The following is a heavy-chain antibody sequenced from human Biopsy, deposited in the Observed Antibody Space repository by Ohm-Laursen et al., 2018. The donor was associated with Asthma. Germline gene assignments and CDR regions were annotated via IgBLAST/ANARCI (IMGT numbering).Heavy chain of an antibody. J-gene: IGHJ4*02. Sequence: SETLSLTCPVSGGSITSSSYYWGWIRQPPGKGMEWIGSMYHSGSPYYHPPLKSRATISVDTSKNQLSLKMSSVTAADTAVYFCVRHQYSSSWSTFDYWGQGALVTVSS. CDR2: MYHSGSP. V-gene: IGHV4-39*01. D-gene: IGHD3-22*01. CDR1: GGSITSSSYY. CDR3: VRHQYSSSWSTFDY.